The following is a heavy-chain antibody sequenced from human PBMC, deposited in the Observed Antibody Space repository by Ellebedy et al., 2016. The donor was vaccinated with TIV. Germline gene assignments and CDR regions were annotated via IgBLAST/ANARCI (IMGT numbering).Heavy chain of an antibody. Sequence: AASVKVSCKAYDNSFTRFGFTWVRQAPGQGLEWMGWTSAYNGNTKYAQMFQDRFTMTTDTATKTVYMALRSLRSDDTALYYCARTHYRFGIIDYLDYWGQGTLVTVSS. CDR3: ARTHYRFGIIDYLDY. CDR2: TSAYNGNT. V-gene: IGHV1-18*04. J-gene: IGHJ4*02. CDR1: DNSFTRFG. D-gene: IGHD3-10*01.